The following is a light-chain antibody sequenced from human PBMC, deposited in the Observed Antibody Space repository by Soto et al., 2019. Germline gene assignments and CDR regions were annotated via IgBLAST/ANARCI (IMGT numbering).Light chain of an antibody. V-gene: IGKV1-9*01. CDR3: QQLNNYPLT. J-gene: IGKJ4*01. Sequence: DIQLTQSPSFLSASVGDRVTITCRASQGISSYLAWHQQKRGKAPKLLIYAASTLQSGVPSRFSGSGSGTEFTLPISRLQPEDFATYYCQQLNNYPLTFCGGTKVEIK. CDR1: QGISSY. CDR2: AAS.